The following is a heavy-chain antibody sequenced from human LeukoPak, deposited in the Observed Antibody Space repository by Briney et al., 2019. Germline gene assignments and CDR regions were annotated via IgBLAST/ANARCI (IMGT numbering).Heavy chain of an antibody. CDR1: GGPISSSNW. Sequence: PSGTLYLTCAVSGGPISSSNWWSWVRQTPGKGVEWIGEIYHSGKTNYNPSLKSRVTISIDNSNVQFSLKLSSVTAADTAIYYCVRGLSGWTRGFDYWGRGTLVTVSS. V-gene: IGHV4-4*02. CDR2: IYHSGKT. D-gene: IGHD6-19*01. J-gene: IGHJ4*02. CDR3: VRGLSGWTRGFDY.